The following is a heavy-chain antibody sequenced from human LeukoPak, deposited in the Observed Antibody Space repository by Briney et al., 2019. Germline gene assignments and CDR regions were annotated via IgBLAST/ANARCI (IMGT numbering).Heavy chain of an antibody. CDR3: ARDADLGATIIGAFDI. CDR1: GFTFSRYW. J-gene: IGHJ3*02. Sequence: GGSLRLSCAASGFTFSRYWMSWVRQAPGKGLEGVANIKQDGSEKHYVDSVKGRFTISRDNAKNTVYLQMNSLRAEETAVYYCARDADLGATIIGAFDIWGQGKMVTVSS. V-gene: IGHV3-7*01. CDR2: IKQDGSEK. D-gene: IGHD5-24*01.